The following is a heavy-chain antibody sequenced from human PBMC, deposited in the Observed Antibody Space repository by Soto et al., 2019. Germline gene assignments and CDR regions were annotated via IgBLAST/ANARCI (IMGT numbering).Heavy chain of an antibody. Sequence: PSETLSLTCTVSGGSISSYYWSWIRQPPGKGLEWIGYIYYSGSTYYNPSLKSRITISIDRSKNQLSLKLSSVTAAGTAVYYCARGMTTVTTLDYWGQGTLVTVSS. J-gene: IGHJ4*02. CDR1: GGSISSYY. V-gene: IGHV4-59*12. D-gene: IGHD4-4*01. CDR2: IYYSGST. CDR3: ARGMTTVTTLDY.